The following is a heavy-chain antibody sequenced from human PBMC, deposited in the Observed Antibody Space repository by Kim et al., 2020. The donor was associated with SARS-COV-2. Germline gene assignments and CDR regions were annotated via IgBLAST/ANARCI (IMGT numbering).Heavy chain of an antibody. J-gene: IGHJ4*02. CDR2: NGNT. Sequence: NGNTNYSQKFQGRVTITRDTSAGTAYMELSSLRSEDTAVYYCARVRAGCDYWGQGTLVTVSS. CDR3: ARVRAGCDY. V-gene: IGHV1-3*01.